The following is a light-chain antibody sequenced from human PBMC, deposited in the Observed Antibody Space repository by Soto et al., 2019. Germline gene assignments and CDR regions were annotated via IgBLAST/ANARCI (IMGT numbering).Light chain of an antibody. Sequence: DIQMTQSPSSLSASVGDRVTITCRASQDISTWLAWFRQKPGKAPELLIHDASTLQSGVPSRFSGSGTGSAFTLTISCLQPEDFATYYCQQAKTFPFTFGQGTKVEIK. CDR2: DAS. V-gene: IGKV1-12*01. CDR3: QQAKTFPFT. J-gene: IGKJ2*01. CDR1: QDISTW.